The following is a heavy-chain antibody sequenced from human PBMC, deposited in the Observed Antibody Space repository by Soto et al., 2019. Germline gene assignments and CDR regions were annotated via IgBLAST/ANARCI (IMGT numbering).Heavy chain of an antibody. V-gene: IGHV3-21*02. CDR3: ARDSYSSLFDS. D-gene: IGHD6-19*01. Sequence: EVQLVESGGGLVKPGGSLRLSCVASGLTLSSFSMSWIRQTPGKGLEWVSSITTGNDYISYADSVKGRFTISRDNAKNSLFLQMNSLKADDTALYFCARDSYSSLFDSWGQGTLVTVSS. CDR1: GLTLSSFS. J-gene: IGHJ5*01. CDR2: ITTGNDYI.